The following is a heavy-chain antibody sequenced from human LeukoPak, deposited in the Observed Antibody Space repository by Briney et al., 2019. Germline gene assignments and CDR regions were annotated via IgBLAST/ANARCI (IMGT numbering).Heavy chain of an antibody. Sequence: PSETLSLTCTVSGGSISSNYWSWIRQPPGKGLEWIGYIYYSGSTNYNPSLKSRVTISVDTSKNQFSLKLSSVTAADTAVYYCARHYGSGSYYNPDGAFDIWGQGTMVTVSS. V-gene: IGHV4-59*08. D-gene: IGHD3-10*01. CDR2: IYYSGST. CDR3: ARHYGSGSYYNPDGAFDI. J-gene: IGHJ3*02. CDR1: GGSISSNY.